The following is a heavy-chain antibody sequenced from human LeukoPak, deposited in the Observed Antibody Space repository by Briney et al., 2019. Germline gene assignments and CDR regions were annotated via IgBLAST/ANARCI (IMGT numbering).Heavy chain of an antibody. Sequence: SETLSLTCAVYGGSFSGYYWSWIRQPPGKGLEWIGEINHSGSTNYNPSLKSRATISVDTSKNQFSLKLSSVTAADTAVYYCARGLSFRQKSSWFDPWGQGTLVTVSS. V-gene: IGHV4-34*01. CDR3: ARGLSFRQKSSWFDP. CDR2: INHSGST. D-gene: IGHD2-2*01. J-gene: IGHJ5*02. CDR1: GGSFSGYY.